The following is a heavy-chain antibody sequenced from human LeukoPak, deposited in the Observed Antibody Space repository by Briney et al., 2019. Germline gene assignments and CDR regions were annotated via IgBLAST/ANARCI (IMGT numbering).Heavy chain of an antibody. CDR2: MNPNSGNT. CDR1: GYTFTSYD. J-gene: IGHJ5*02. Sequence: ASVKVSCKASGYTFTSYDINWVRQAPGEGLEWMGWMNPNSGNTGYAEKFQGRVTMTRNTSISTAYMELSRLRSEDTAVYYCARGPPVTTFQRWFDPWGQGTLATVSS. CDR3: ARGPPVTTFQRWFDP. V-gene: IGHV1-8*01. D-gene: IGHD4-11*01.